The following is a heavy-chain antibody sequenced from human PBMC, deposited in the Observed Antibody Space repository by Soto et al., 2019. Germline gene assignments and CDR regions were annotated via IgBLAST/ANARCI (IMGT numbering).Heavy chain of an antibody. CDR3: AREDSIIIPAVSDF. CDR1: GFTFSNYG. D-gene: IGHD2-2*01. Sequence: GGSLRLSCAASGFTFSNYGIHWVRQAPGKGLEWVALISYDGTMKSYADSVKGRFTVSRDNAKSSVSLQMNTLRVEDTAVYYCAREDSIIIPAVSDFWGQGTLVTVSS. CDR2: ISYDGTMK. V-gene: IGHV3-30*03. J-gene: IGHJ4*02.